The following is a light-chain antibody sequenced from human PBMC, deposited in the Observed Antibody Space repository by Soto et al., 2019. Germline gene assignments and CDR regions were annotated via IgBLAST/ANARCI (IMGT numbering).Light chain of an antibody. CDR2: GAS. CDR3: QQYDNWPIT. J-gene: IGKJ5*01. Sequence: ERVMTQSPATLSVSPGETATLSCRASQSVSSNLAWYQQKPGQAPRLFIYGASTRATAIPPRFSGSGSGTEFTLTISSLQSEDFAVYYCQQYDNWPITFGQGTRLEI. V-gene: IGKV3-15*01. CDR1: QSVSSN.